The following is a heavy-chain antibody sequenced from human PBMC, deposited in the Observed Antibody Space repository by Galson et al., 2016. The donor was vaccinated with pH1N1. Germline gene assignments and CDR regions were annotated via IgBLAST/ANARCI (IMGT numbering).Heavy chain of an antibody. CDR2: INQDGSRK. CDR1: GFIFSDYW. Sequence: SLRLSCAASGFIFSDYWMSWVRQAPGKGLEWVAKINQDGSRKYYVDSMKGRCTISRDNAENSLSLQMNSLRVEDPALYYCATEDYYTSLYWGQGILDTVSS. CDR3: ATEDYYTSLY. J-gene: IGHJ4*02. V-gene: IGHV3-7*01. D-gene: IGHD1-26*01.